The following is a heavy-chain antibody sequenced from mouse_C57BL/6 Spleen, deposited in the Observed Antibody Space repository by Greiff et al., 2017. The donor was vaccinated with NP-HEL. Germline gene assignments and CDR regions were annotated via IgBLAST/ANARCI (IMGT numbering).Heavy chain of an antibody. V-gene: IGHV5-9-1*02. CDR2: ISSGGDYI. Sequence: EVQGVESGEGLVKPGGSLKLSCAASGFTFSSYAMSWVRQTPEKRLEWVAYISSGGDYIYYADTVKGRFTISRDNARNTLYLQMSSLKSEDTAMYYCTTMVTTEWYFDVWGTGTTVTVSS. J-gene: IGHJ1*03. D-gene: IGHD2-2*01. CDR3: TTMVTTEWYFDV. CDR1: GFTFSSYA.